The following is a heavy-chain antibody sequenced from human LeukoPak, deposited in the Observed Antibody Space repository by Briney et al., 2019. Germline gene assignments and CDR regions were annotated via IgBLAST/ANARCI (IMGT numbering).Heavy chain of an antibody. Sequence: GGSMRLSSAASGFPFSSYAMSWVRQAPGKGLDGVSEFSDRGGPTYYADSVKGRFTVSRDNSKNTLYLQMNSLRAEDTAGYYCAKVNGYCSGGSCYSTGSYYYHGMDVWGKETTVTVSS. J-gene: IGHJ6*04. V-gene: IGHV3-23*01. CDR2: FSDRGGPT. CDR3: AKVNGYCSGGSCYSTGSYYYHGMDV. D-gene: IGHD2-15*01. CDR1: GFPFSSYA.